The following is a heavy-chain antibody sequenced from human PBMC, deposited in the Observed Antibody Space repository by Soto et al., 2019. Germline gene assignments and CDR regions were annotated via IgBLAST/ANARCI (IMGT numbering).Heavy chain of an antibody. Sequence: ASVKVSCKASGYTFTSYGINWLRQAPGQGLEWMGWISAYNGNTNYAQKIQGRVTMTTDTSTSTAYMELRSLRSDDTAVYYCAREPRGDAFDIWGQGTMVTVSS. CDR2: ISAYNGNT. V-gene: IGHV1-18*01. J-gene: IGHJ3*02. CDR1: GYTFTSYG. CDR3: AREPRGDAFDI.